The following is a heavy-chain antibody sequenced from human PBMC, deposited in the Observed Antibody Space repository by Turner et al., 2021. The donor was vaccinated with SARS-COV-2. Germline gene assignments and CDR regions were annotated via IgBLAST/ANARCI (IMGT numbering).Heavy chain of an antibody. CDR1: GYTLTGYY. D-gene: IGHD3-22*01. V-gene: IGHV1-2*02. Sequence: QVEVVQSGAEVQKHGASVKVSRKASGYTLTGYYMHRVRQAPGQGLEWMGWINPNSGGTNYAQKFQVRVTMTRDTSISTAYMELSRLRSDYTAVYYCARGGLYYYDSSAYYGDAFDIWGQVTMVTVSS. CDR2: INPNSGGT. J-gene: IGHJ3*02. CDR3: ARGGLYYYDSSAYYGDAFDI.